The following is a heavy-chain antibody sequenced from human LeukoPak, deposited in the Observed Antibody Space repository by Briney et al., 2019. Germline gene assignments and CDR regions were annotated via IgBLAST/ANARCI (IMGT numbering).Heavy chain of an antibody. Sequence: SETLSLTCTVSGGSIGSGGYYWSWIRQPPGKGLEWIGYIYHSGSTYYNPSLKSRVTISVDRSKNQFSLKLSSVTAADTAVYYCARLGGYCSSTSCYYYWGQGTLVTVSS. V-gene: IGHV4-30-2*01. CDR3: ARLGGYCSSTSCYYY. D-gene: IGHD2-2*01. CDR1: GGSIGSGGYY. CDR2: IYHSGST. J-gene: IGHJ4*02.